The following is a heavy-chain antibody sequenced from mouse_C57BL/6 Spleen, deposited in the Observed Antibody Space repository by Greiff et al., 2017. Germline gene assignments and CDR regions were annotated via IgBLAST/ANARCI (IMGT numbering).Heavy chain of an antibody. CDR3: NDGYYVRDYAMDY. V-gene: IGHV1-15*01. CDR1: GYTFTDYE. CDR2: IDPETGGT. D-gene: IGHD2-3*01. Sequence: QVQLKQSGAELVRPGASVTLSCKASGYTFTDYEMHWVKQTPVHGLEWIGAIDPETGGTAYNQKFKGKAILTADKSSSTAYMELRSLTSEDSAVYYCNDGYYVRDYAMDYWGQGTSVTVSS. J-gene: IGHJ4*01.